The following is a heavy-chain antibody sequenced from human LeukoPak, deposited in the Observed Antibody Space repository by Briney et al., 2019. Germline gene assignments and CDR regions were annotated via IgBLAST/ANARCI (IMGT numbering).Heavy chain of an antibody. Sequence: GGSLRLSCAASGFTFNNYVMHWVRQAPGKGLQWVAFIQYDGNNKYYADSVRGRFTISRDSSKNTLYLQVNSLRGEDTAVYYCAKGSSGLLDYWGQGTLVTVSS. J-gene: IGHJ4*02. CDR1: GFTFNNYV. CDR3: AKGSSGLLDY. D-gene: IGHD6-19*01. CDR2: IQYDGNNK. V-gene: IGHV3-30*02.